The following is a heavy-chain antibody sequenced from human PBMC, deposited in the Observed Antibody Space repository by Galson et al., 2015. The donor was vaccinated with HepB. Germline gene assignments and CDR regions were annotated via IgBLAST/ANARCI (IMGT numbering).Heavy chain of an antibody. V-gene: IGHV3-23*01. J-gene: IGHJ2*01. CDR3: ALAWTNYWYFDL. Sequence: SLRLSCAASGFTFSSYAMSWVRQAPGKGLEWVSSISGSVYSLHYADSVKGRFTISRDNSKNTLYLQMNSLEAEDTAIYYCALAWTNYWYFDLWGRGTLVTVSS. CDR2: ISGSVYSL. D-gene: IGHD3/OR15-3a*01. CDR1: GFTFSSYA.